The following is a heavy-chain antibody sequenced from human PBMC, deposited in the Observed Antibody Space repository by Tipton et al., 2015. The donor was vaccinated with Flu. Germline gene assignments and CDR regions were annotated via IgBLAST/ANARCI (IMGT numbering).Heavy chain of an antibody. D-gene: IGHD3-10*01. CDR1: GGSFSGYY. J-gene: IGHJ3*02. CDR3: AREYYYGSGSPQGNDI. V-gene: IGHV4-34*01. Sequence: TLSLTCAVYGGSFSGYYWSWIRQPPGKGLEWIGEINHSGSTNYNPSLKSRVTISVDTSKNQFSLKLSSVTAADTAVYYCAREYYYGSGSPQGNDIWGQGTMVTVSS. CDR2: INHSGST.